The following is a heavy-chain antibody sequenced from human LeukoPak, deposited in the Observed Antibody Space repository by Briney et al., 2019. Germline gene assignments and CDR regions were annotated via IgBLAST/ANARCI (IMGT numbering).Heavy chain of an antibody. CDR1: EFTFSSYS. CDR2: ISSSSSTI. D-gene: IGHD3-22*01. V-gene: IGHV3-48*02. J-gene: IGHJ3*02. Sequence: GGSLRLSCAASEFTFSSYSMNWVRQAPGKGLEWVSYISSSSSTIYYADSVKGRFTISRDNAKNSLYLQMNSLRDEDTAVYYCARLGHTMIVVVTRGLRAFDIWGQGTMVTVSS. CDR3: ARLGHTMIVVVTRGLRAFDI.